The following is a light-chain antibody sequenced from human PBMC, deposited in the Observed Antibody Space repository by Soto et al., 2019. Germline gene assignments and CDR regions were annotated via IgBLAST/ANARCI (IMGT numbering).Light chain of an antibody. CDR1: QSVSSN. V-gene: IGKV3-15*01. Sequence: EIVMTQSPATLSVSPGERATLSCRASQSVSSNLAWYQQKPGQAPRLLIYGASTRATGIPARFSGSGSGTEFTLTISSLQSEDFAIYYCQQYDNWPPVTFGQGTRLEIK. CDR2: GAS. CDR3: QQYDNWPPVT. J-gene: IGKJ5*01.